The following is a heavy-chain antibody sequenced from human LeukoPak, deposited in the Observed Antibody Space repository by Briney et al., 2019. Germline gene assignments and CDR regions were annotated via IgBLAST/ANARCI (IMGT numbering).Heavy chain of an antibody. CDR3: ASGVRAVDTAMIIDY. D-gene: IGHD5-18*01. CDR2: ISAYNGNT. V-gene: IGHV1-18*04. CDR1: GYTFTSYG. Sequence: ASVKVSFKASGYTFTSYGISWVRQAPGQGVEWMGWISAYNGNTNYAQKLQGRVTMTTDTSTTPAYMQLRPLSSHDTAVYSCASGVRAVDTAMIIDYWGQGTLVTVSS. J-gene: IGHJ4*02.